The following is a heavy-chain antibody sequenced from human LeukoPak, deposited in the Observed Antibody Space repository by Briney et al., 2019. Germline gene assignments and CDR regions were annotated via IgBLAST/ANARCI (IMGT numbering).Heavy chain of an antibody. CDR2: IYSGGST. V-gene: IGHV3-53*01. CDR1: GFTVSSNY. CDR3: ARVGILDYAFDI. J-gene: IGHJ3*02. Sequence: GGSLRLSCAASGFTVSSNYMSWVRQAPGKGLEWVLVIYSGGSTYYADSVKGRFTISRDNSKNTLYLQMNSLRAEDTAVYYCARVGILDYAFDIWGQGTMVTVSS. D-gene: IGHD6-13*01.